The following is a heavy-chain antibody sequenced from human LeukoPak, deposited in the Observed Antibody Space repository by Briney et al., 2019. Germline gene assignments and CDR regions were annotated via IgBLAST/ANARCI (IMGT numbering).Heavy chain of an antibody. V-gene: IGHV4-34*01. CDR2: INHSGST. CDR3: ARVPYYDSSPPI. J-gene: IGHJ3*02. CDR1: GGSFIGYY. D-gene: IGHD3-22*01. Sequence: SETLSLTCAVYGGSFIGYYWSWIRQPPGKGLEWIGEINHSGSTNYNPSLKSRVTISVDTSKNHFSLKLSSVTAADTAVYYCARVPYYDSSPPIWGQGTMVTVSS.